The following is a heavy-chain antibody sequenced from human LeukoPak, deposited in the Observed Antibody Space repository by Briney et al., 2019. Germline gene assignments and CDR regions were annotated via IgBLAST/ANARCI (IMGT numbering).Heavy chain of an antibody. J-gene: IGHJ4*01. Sequence: GGSLRLSCEVSGFTFTDYWMNWVRQAPGKGPEWVASIRQDGSEKTYVDSVKGRFTISRDNTKNSLSLQLNGLRAEDTAVYHCARDGTAAGLYFDLWGQGTLVTVSS. CDR1: GFTFTDYW. CDR2: IRQDGSEK. V-gene: IGHV3-7*01. D-gene: IGHD6-13*01. CDR3: ARDGTAAGLYFDL.